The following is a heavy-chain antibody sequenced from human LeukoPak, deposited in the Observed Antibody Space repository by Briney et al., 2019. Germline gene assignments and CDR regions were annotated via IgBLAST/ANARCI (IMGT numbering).Heavy chain of an antibody. CDR3: ASSGGYSYGYHS. V-gene: IGHV1-2*06. J-gene: IGHJ5*02. CDR2: INPNSGGT. D-gene: IGHD5-18*01. Sequence: ASVKVSCKASGYTFTGYYMHWVRQAPGQGLEWMGRINPNSGGTNYAQKFQGRVAMTRDTSISTAYMELSRLRSDDTAVYYCASSGGYSYGYHSWGQGTLVTVSS. CDR1: GYTFTGYY.